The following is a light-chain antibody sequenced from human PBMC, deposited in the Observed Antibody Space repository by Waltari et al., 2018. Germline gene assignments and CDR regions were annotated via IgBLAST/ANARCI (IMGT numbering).Light chain of an antibody. V-gene: IGKV3-20*01. CDR1: QSVNGR. CDR2: GTS. CDR3: QQHGSLPAT. J-gene: IGKJ1*01. Sequence: EIVLTQSPGTLSLSPGARVTLSCRASQSVNGRLVWYQQKPGQAPRILIYGTSSRATGIPDRFSGSGSGTDFSLTISRLEPEDFAVYYCQQHGSLPATFGQGTKVEVK.